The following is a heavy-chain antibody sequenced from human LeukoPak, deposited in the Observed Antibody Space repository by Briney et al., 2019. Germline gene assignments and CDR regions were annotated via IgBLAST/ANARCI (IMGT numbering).Heavy chain of an antibody. Sequence: KSGGSLRLSCAASGFTFSSYSMNWVRQAPGKGLEWVSSISSSSSYIYYADSVKGRFTISRDNAKNSLYLQMNSLRAEDTAVYYCARWGTGVYYYYGMDVWGQGTTVTVSS. CDR1: GFTFSSYS. V-gene: IGHV3-21*01. D-gene: IGHD1-1*01. CDR3: ARWGTGVYYYYGMDV. CDR2: ISSSSSYI. J-gene: IGHJ6*02.